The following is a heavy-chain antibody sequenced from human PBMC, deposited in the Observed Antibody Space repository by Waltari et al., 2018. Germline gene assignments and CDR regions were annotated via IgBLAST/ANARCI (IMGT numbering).Heavy chain of an antibody. CDR2: IGAGGGT. V-gene: IGHV3-23*01. CDR3: ARGPAYYFDY. J-gene: IGHJ4*02. Sequence: EVQLLESGGGLVQPGGSLTLSCAASGITFSSYTMRWVRQAPGKWLGWVSTIGAGGGTFYADSVKGRFTVSRDSSKNTRSLQMNSLRAEDTAVYYCARGPAYYFDYWDQGTLVTVSS. CDR1: GITFSSYT.